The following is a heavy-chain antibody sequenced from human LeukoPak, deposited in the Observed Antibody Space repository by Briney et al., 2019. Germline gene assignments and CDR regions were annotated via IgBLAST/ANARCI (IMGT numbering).Heavy chain of an antibody. CDR1: GFTFRSYG. Sequence: GRSLRLSCAGSGFTFRSYGMHWVRQSPGKGLEWLALISPDGRSEYYAGSVKGRFTISRDNSKSTVYLQMNSLRPEDTALYYCAKDYGGVSNFWGQGTLVTVSS. CDR2: ISPDGRSE. D-gene: IGHD3-16*01. J-gene: IGHJ4*02. V-gene: IGHV3-30*18. CDR3: AKDYGGVSNF.